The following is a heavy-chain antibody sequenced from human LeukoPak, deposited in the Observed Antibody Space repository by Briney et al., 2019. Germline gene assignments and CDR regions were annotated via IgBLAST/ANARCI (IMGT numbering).Heavy chain of an antibody. Sequence: GGSLRLSCAASGFTASSNYMSWVRQAPGKGLEWVSVIYSGGSTYYADSVTGRFTISRHNSRNTLYLQMNSLRAEDTAVYYCARDSSSSPGNDYYYYGMDVWGQGTTVTVSS. CDR1: GFTASSNY. CDR3: ARDSSSSPGNDYYYYGMDV. D-gene: IGHD6-13*01. J-gene: IGHJ6*02. CDR2: IYSGGST. V-gene: IGHV3-53*04.